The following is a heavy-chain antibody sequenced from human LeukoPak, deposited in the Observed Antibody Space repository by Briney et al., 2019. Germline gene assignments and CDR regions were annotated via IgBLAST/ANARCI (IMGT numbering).Heavy chain of an antibody. CDR2: INSDGSIR. CDR3: ARGPSGWGSRGY. CDR1: GFTFSSYW. V-gene: IGHV3-74*01. J-gene: IGHJ4*02. D-gene: IGHD7-27*01. Sequence: GGSLRLSCAASGFTFSSYWMHWVRQAPGKGLVWVSRINSDGSIRNYVDSVKGRFTISRDNGKNTLYLEMSSLRAEDTAVYYCARGPSGWGSRGYWGQGTLVTVSS.